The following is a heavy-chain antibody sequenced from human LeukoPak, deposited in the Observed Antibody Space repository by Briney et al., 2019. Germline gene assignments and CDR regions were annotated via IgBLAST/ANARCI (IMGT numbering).Heavy chain of an antibody. CDR1: GFIFSSYG. CDR2: IRYDGSIK. J-gene: IGHJ4*02. Sequence: SGGSLRLSCAASGFIFSSYGMHWVRQAPGKGLEWVAHIRYDGSIKYYADSVKGRFTISRDTSKNTLYLQMSSLRAEDTAVYYCASSRTLESGWSFVNYWGQGTLVTVSS. CDR3: ASSRTLESGWSFVNY. V-gene: IGHV3-30*02. D-gene: IGHD2-2*01.